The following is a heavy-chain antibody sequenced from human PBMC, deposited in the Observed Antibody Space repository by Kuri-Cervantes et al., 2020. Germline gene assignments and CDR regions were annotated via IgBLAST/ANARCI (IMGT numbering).Heavy chain of an antibody. Sequence: GESLKISCAASGFTFSSYWMSWVRQAPGKGLEWVANIKQDGSEKYYVDSVKGRFTISRDNAKNTLYLQMNSLRAEDTAVYYCARGAHSSGYYPRGPDAFDIWGQGTMVTVSS. CDR2: IKQDGSEK. CDR1: GFTFSSYW. J-gene: IGHJ3*02. V-gene: IGHV3-7*01. D-gene: IGHD3-22*01. CDR3: ARGAHSSGYYPRGPDAFDI.